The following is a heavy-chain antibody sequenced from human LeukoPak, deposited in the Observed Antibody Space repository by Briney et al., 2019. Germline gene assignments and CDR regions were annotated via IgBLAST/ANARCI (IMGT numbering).Heavy chain of an antibody. CDR2: ISSSSSYI. CDR1: GFTFSSYS. J-gene: IGHJ5*02. D-gene: IGHD6-19*01. CDR3: ARVIFSVAASGP. V-gene: IGHV3-21*01. Sequence: PGGSLRLSCAASGFTFSSYSMNWVRQAPGKGPEWVSSISSSSSYIYYADSMKGRFTISRDNAKNSLYLQMNSLRAEDTAVYYCARVIFSVAASGPWGQGTLVTVSS.